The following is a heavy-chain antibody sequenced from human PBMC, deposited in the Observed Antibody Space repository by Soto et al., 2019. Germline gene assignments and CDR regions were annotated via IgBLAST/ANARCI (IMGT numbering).Heavy chain of an antibody. CDR1: GGSMSSRSYY. D-gene: IGHD3-10*01. Sequence: QLQLQESGPGLVKPSETLSLTCTVSGGSMSSRSYYWGWIRQPPGKGLEWIGSIYYSGSTYYNPSLKSRVTISVDTSKNQFSLKLSSVTAAYTAVYYCARQLRGFDPWGQGTLVTVSS. V-gene: IGHV4-39*01. CDR3: ARQLRGFDP. J-gene: IGHJ5*02. CDR2: IYYSGST.